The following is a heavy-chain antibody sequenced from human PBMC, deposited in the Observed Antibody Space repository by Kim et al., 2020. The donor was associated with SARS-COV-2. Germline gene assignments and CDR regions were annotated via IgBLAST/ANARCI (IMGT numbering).Heavy chain of an antibody. D-gene: IGHD6-13*01. Sequence: ADSVKGRFTISRDNAKNSLYLQMNSLRAEDTALYYCAKGSRGAAAGNFDYWGQGTLVTVSS. V-gene: IGHV3-9*01. J-gene: IGHJ4*02. CDR3: AKGSRGAAAGNFDY.